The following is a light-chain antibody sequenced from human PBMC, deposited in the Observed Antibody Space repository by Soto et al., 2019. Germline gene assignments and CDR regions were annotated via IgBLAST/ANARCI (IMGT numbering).Light chain of an antibody. CDR3: QQYGSSFT. CDR1: QSVSSSY. CDR2: GAS. J-gene: IGKJ3*01. V-gene: IGKV3-20*01. Sequence: EILLTQSPGTLSWSPGERATLSWRASQSVSSSYLAWYQQKPGQAPRLLIYGASSRATGIPDRLSGSGSGTEFTLTISRMPPEDFAVYYCQQYGSSFTFGPGTKVDIK.